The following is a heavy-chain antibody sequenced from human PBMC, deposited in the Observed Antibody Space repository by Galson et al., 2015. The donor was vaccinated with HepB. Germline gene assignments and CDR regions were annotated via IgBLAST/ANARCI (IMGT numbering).Heavy chain of an antibody. CDR1: GFTFSDYY. Sequence: SLRLSCAASGFTFSDYYMSWIRQAPGKGLEWVSYISSSSSYTNYADSVKGRFTISRDNAKNSLYLQMNSLRAEDTAVYYCARVWSSGWSFGQWGQGTLVTVSS. D-gene: IGHD6-19*01. CDR2: ISSSSSYT. J-gene: IGHJ4*02. CDR3: ARVWSSGWSFGQ. V-gene: IGHV3-11*06.